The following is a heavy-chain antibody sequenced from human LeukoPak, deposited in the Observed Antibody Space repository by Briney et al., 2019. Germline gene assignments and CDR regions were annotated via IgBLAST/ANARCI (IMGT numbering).Heavy chain of an antibody. CDR2: IYYSGST. D-gene: IGHD3-10*01. J-gene: IGHJ6*04. V-gene: IGHV4-59*01. CDR1: GGSISSYY. CDR3: ARDAGYYGSGSLDV. Sequence: SETLSLTCTVCGGSISSYYWSWIRQPPGKGLEWIGYIYYSGSTNYNPSLKSRVTISVDTSKNPFSLKLSSVTAADTAVYYCARDAGYYGSGSLDVWGKGTTVTVSS.